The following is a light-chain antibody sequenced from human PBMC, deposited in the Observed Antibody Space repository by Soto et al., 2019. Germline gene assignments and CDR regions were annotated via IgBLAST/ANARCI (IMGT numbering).Light chain of an antibody. CDR1: QSISSW. CDR2: DAS. J-gene: IGKJ1*01. Sequence: DIQMTQSPSTLSASVGDRVTITCRASQSISSWLAWYQQKPGKAPKLLIYDASSLESGVPSRFSGSGSGTEFTLTISRLQPDDFATSYCQRYNSYSTFGQGTKVELK. CDR3: QRYNSYST. V-gene: IGKV1-5*01.